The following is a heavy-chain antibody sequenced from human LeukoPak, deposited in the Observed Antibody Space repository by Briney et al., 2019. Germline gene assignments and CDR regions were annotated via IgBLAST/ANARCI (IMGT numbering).Heavy chain of an antibody. J-gene: IGHJ6*02. D-gene: IGHD3-10*01. Sequence: GGSLRLSCVVSGFNSEDHAMHWVRQAPGKGLEWVSGIYWSGSGTGYADSVKGRFTVSRDSAKNSLYLQMNSLRPEDTALYYCVKDMNPGGADVWGQGTTVTVSS. CDR3: VKDMNPGGADV. CDR1: GFNSEDHA. V-gene: IGHV3-9*02. CDR2: IYWSGSGT.